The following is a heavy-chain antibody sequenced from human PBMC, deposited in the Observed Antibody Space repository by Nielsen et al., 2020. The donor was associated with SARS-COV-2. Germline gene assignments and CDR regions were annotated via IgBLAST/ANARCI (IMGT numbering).Heavy chain of an antibody. D-gene: IGHD6-13*01. Sequence: GGSLRLSCAASGFTFNNYDMHWDRQATGKGLEWVSAIGTGGDTFYPGSVKGRFTISRENAKNSLYLQMNSLRAGDTAVYYCARAGALSSSWYSMDFWGQGTTVTVSS. CDR2: IGTGGDT. J-gene: IGHJ6*02. CDR3: ARAGALSSSWYSMDF. CDR1: GFTFNNYD. V-gene: IGHV3-13*01.